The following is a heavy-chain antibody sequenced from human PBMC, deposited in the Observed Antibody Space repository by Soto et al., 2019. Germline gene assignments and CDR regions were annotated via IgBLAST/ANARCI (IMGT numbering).Heavy chain of an antibody. V-gene: IGHV3-23*01. CDR1: GFPFGSYA. CDR3: AKDKGRITIFGVVKH. CDR2: ISGSGGSI. D-gene: IGHD3-3*01. Sequence: EVQLLESGGGLVQPGGSLSLSCAAFGFPFGSYALGWSGQAPGKGLEWVSAISGSGGSIYYADSVKGRFTISRDNSKNTLYLQMNSLRAEDTAVYYCAKDKGRITIFGVVKHWGQGTLVTVSS. J-gene: IGHJ4*02.